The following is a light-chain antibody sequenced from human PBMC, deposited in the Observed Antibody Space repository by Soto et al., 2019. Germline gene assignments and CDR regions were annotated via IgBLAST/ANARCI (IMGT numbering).Light chain of an antibody. Sequence: DIQMTQSPSTLSGSVGARVTITCRASQTISSWLAWYQQKPGKAPKLLIYKTSTLKSGIPSRFSVSGSGTEGTITISSLQPDDGETYDGQHYNSYSEAFGQGTKVDIK. CDR2: KTS. J-gene: IGKJ1*01. CDR3: QHYNSYSEA. V-gene: IGKV1-5*03. CDR1: QTISSW.